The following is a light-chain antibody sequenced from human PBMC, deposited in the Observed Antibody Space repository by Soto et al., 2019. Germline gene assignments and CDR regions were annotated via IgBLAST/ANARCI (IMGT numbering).Light chain of an antibody. V-gene: IGKV3-15*01. CDR3: QQYHQWPPIT. J-gene: IGKJ5*01. CDR2: RAS. Sequence: EIVITQSPATLSVSPGERATLSCRASQSIDINIVWYQQKPGQAPRLLIFRASTRATGIPARFSGSGSGTEFTLTISSLQSEDFAVYYCQQYHQWPPITVGQGTRLEI. CDR1: QSIDIN.